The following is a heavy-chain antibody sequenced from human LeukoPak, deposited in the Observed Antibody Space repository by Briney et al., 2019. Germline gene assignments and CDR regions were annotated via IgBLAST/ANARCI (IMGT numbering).Heavy chain of an antibody. CDR2: IYTSGST. V-gene: IGHV4-61*02. CDR3: ASNGYGYYFDY. Sequence: SETLSLTCTVSGGSISSGSYYWSWIRQPAGKGLEWIGRIYTSGSTNYNPSLKSRVTISVDTSKNQFSLKLSSVTAADTAVYYCASNGYGYYFDYWGQGTLVTVSS. J-gene: IGHJ4*02. CDR1: GGSISSGSYY. D-gene: IGHD5-18*01.